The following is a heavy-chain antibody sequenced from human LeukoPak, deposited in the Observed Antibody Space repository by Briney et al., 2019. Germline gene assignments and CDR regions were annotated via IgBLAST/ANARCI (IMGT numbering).Heavy chain of an antibody. D-gene: IGHD4-11*01. Sequence: GGTLRLSCSASGFTLSRFWLSWVRQAPGKGLEYVALIKQGGSEIYHLDSVKGRFTISRDDATNSLYLQMNSLRVEDTALYYCARDRESESDSEGDYWGQGTLVTVSS. CDR2: IKQGGSEI. CDR1: GFTLSRFW. V-gene: IGHV3-7*01. J-gene: IGHJ4*02. CDR3: ARDRESESDSEGDY.